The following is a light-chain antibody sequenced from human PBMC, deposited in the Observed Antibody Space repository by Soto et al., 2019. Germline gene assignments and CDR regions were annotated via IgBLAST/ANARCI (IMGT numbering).Light chain of an antibody. V-gene: IGKV3-20*01. Sequence: EIVLTQSPGTLSLSPGERPTLSCSASQSVSSSYLAWYQQKPGQAHRILIYGASSRATGIPDRFSGSGSGTDFTLTISRLAPEDFAVYYCQQYGSSPRTFGQGTKVEIK. CDR3: QQYGSSPRT. CDR2: GAS. CDR1: QSVSSSY. J-gene: IGKJ1*01.